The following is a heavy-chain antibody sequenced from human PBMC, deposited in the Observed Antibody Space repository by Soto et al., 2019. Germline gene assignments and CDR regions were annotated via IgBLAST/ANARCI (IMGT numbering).Heavy chain of an antibody. D-gene: IGHD6-19*01. CDR3: AKYPNSIAVAGTCDY. CDR2: ISGSGGST. V-gene: IGHV3-23*01. J-gene: IGHJ4*02. CDR1: GFTFSSYA. Sequence: EVQLLESGGGLVQPGGSLRLSCAASGFTFSSYAMSWVRQSPGKGLEWVSAISGSGGSTYYADSVKGRFTISRDNTKNTLNLQMNSLRAEDTAVYYGAKYPNSIAVAGTCDYWGQGTLVTVSS.